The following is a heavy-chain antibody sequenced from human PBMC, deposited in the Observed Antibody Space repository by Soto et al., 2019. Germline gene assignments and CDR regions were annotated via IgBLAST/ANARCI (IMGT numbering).Heavy chain of an antibody. V-gene: IGHV3-7*01. D-gene: IGHD5-18*01. CDR3: ARDRSYGVTYDAFDI. Sequence: GGSLRLSWGASGVTSSSYWMSWVRQAQGKGLEWVANIKQDGSEKYYVDSVKGRFTISRDNAKNSLYLQMNSLRAEDTAVYYCARDRSYGVTYDAFDIWGQGTMVTVSS. CDR1: GVTSSSYW. J-gene: IGHJ3*02. CDR2: IKQDGSEK.